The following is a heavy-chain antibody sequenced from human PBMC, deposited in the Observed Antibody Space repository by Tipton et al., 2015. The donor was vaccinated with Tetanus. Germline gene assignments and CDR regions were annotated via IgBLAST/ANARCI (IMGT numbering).Heavy chain of an antibody. D-gene: IGHD5-24*01. CDR1: GFTFSTYS. V-gene: IGHV3-7*01. Sequence: SLRLSCAASGFTFSTYSMNWVRQAPGKWLEWVANMNQDGSEIYYVDSVKGRFTISRDNAKNTLYVQMNSLRAEDTGVYYCARGRDGFHGYFDYWGQGALVTVSS. J-gene: IGHJ4*02. CDR3: ARGRDGFHGYFDY. CDR2: MNQDGSEI.